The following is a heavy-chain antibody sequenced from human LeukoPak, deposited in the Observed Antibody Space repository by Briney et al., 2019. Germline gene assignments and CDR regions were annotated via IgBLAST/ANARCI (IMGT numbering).Heavy chain of an antibody. CDR1: GFSFNSSA. CDR3: AKGGESYYNHYYMDV. J-gene: IGHJ6*03. V-gene: IGHV3-23*01. D-gene: IGHD3-16*01. CDR2: ISGGGSST. Sequence: GGSLRLSCAASGFSFNSSAMTWVRQAPGKGPEWVSAISGGGSSTYYADSVKGRFTISRDNSKSTLYLQMNSLRAEDTAVYYCAKGGESYYNHYYMDVWGKGTTVTVSS.